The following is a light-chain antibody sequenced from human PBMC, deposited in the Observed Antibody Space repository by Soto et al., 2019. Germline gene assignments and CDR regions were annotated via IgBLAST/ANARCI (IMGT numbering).Light chain of an antibody. CDR1: SCVIGAGYD. CDR2: GNS. V-gene: IGLV1-40*01. J-gene: IGLJ2*01. CDR3: QSYDSSLSGSV. Sequence: QSVLTQPPSVSGAPGQRVTISCTGSSCVIGAGYDVHWYQQLPGTAPKLLIYGNSNRPSGVPDRFSGSKSGTSASLAITGLQAEDEADYYCQSYDSSLSGSVFGGGTKLAVL.